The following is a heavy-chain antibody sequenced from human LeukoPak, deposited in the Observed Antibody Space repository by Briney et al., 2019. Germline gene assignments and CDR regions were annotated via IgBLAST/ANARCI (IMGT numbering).Heavy chain of an antibody. V-gene: IGHV4-4*07. CDR2: IYTSGST. J-gene: IGHJ6*03. Sequence: PSETLSLTCTVSGDSFSSNYWSWIRQPAGKTLEWIGRIYTSGSTNYNPSLKSRITMSVDTSNNQLSLKLSSVTAADTAVYYCASHRYYYYMDVWGKGTTVTVSS. CDR1: GDSFSSNY. CDR3: ASHRYYYYMDV.